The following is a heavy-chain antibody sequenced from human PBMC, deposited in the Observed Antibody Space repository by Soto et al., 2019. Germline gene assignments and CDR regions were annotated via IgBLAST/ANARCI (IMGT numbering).Heavy chain of an antibody. D-gene: IGHD3-10*01. CDR3: ARATGADKEDY. V-gene: IGHV3-7*04. J-gene: IGHJ4*02. Sequence: EVQLVESGGGLVQPGGSLRLSCSASGFIFSSYWMSWLRQAPGKGLEWVASMNEYGSERYYVDSVKGRFTISRDNAKNSLQMQMTGLGAEDTEVYYCARATGADKEDYWGQGTLVTVSS. CDR1: GFIFSSYW. CDR2: MNEYGSER.